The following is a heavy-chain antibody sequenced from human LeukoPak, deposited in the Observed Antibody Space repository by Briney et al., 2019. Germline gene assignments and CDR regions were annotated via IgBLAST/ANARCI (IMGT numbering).Heavy chain of an antibody. CDR2: ISVNADST. CDR3: AKGSSGGWPYYFDY. Sequence: GGSLRLSCAASGFTFTTYTMGWVRQVPGKGLEWFSAISVNADSTYYADSVKGRFTISRDNSKNTLYPQMNSLTAEDTAVYYCAKGSSGGWPYYFDYWGQGTLVTVSS. D-gene: IGHD6-19*01. CDR1: GFTFTTYT. J-gene: IGHJ4*02. V-gene: IGHV3-23*01.